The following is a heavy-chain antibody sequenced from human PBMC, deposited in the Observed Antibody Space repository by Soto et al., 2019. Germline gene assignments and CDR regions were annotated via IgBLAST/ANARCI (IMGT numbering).Heavy chain of an antibody. D-gene: IGHD5-18*01. Sequence: GGSLRLSCAASGFTFSSYSMNWVRQAPGKGLECVSSISSSSSYIYYADSVKGRFTISRDNAKNSLYLQMNSLRAEDTAVYYCARDKYSYGTRGDAFDIWGQGTMVTVSS. CDR3: ARDKYSYGTRGDAFDI. J-gene: IGHJ3*02. V-gene: IGHV3-21*01. CDR1: GFTFSSYS. CDR2: ISSSSSYI.